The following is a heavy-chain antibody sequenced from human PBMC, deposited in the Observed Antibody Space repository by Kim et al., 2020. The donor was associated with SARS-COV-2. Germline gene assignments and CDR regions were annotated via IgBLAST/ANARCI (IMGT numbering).Heavy chain of an antibody. CDR1: GGSFSGYY. CDR3: ARGGCSSTSCHPYYYMDV. CDR2: INHSGST. Sequence: SETLSLTCAVYGGSFSGYYWSWIRQPPGKGLEWIGEINHSGSTNYNPSLKSRVTISVDTSKNQFSLKLSSVTAADTAVYYCARGGCSSTSCHPYYYMDVWGKGTTVTVSS. V-gene: IGHV4-34*01. D-gene: IGHD2-2*01. J-gene: IGHJ6*03.